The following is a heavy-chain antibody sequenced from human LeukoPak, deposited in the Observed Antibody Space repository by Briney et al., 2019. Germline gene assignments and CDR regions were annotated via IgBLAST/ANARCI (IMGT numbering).Heavy chain of an antibody. CDR1: GFTFSSYA. Sequence: GGSLRLSCAASGFTFSSYAMSWVRQALGKGLEWVSFISSSSRTIYYSDSVKGRFTISRDNAKNSLYLQMNSLRAEDTAVYFCASLWGNYSVIDSWGQGTLVTVSS. V-gene: IGHV3-48*01. CDR3: ASLWGNYSVIDS. D-gene: IGHD1-7*01. CDR2: ISSSSRTI. J-gene: IGHJ4*02.